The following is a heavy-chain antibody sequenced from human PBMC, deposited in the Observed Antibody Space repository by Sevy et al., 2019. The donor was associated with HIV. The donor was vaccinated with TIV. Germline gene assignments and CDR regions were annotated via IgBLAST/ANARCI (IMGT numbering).Heavy chain of an antibody. CDR1: GFTFITYN. CDR3: ARGPPDGSYDYFDY. Sequence: GESLKISCAASGFTFITYNMNWVRQAPGKGLEWVSSVSGSSNYIYYAESLKGRFIISRDNAKNTLYLQINSLRADETAVYYCARGPPDGSYDYFDYWGQGTLVTVSS. D-gene: IGHD1-26*01. J-gene: IGHJ4*02. V-gene: IGHV3-21*06. CDR2: VSGSSNYI.